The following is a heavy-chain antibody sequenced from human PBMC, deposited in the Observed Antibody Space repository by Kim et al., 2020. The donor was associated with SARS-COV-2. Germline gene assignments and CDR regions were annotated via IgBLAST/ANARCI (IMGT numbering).Heavy chain of an antibody. Sequence: ASVKVSCKASGYTFTSYAMHWVRQAPGQRLEWMGWMNAGNGNTKYSQKFQGRVTITRDTSASTAYMELSSLRSEDTAVYYCARDGSGSYNWFDPWGQGTLVTVSS. V-gene: IGHV1-3*01. CDR2: MNAGNGNT. CDR3: ARDGSGSYNWFDP. CDR1: GYTFTSYA. D-gene: IGHD3-10*01. J-gene: IGHJ5*02.